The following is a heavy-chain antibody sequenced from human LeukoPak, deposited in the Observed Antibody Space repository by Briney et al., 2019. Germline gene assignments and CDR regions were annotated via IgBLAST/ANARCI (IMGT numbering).Heavy chain of an antibody. CDR3: AKDYDSSGYYYVPPGFDY. CDR2: ISGSGGSP. CDR1: GFTFSSYA. V-gene: IGHV3-23*01. Sequence: GGSLRLSCAASGFTFSSYAMSWVRQAPGKGLEWVSAISGSGGSPYYADSVKGRFTISRDNSKNTLYLQMNSLRAEDTAVYYCAKDYDSSGYYYVPPGFDYWGQGTLVTVSS. J-gene: IGHJ4*02. D-gene: IGHD3-22*01.